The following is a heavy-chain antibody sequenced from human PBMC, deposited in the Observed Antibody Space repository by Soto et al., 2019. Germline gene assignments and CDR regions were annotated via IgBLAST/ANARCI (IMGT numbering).Heavy chain of an antibody. D-gene: IGHD3-16*01. CDR1: GFSLTTRGVG. J-gene: IGHJ5*02. Sequence: QITLKTSGPSLVKPTQTLTLTCTFSGFSLTTRGVGVGWIRQPPGKALECLALIYWDDDKRYSPSLQSSLSIPKDTSKNQVVLTMTNVDPVDTATYYCAHIPNYYQYDWFDPWGQGTLVSVSS. CDR3: AHIPNYYQYDWFDP. V-gene: IGHV2-5*02. CDR2: IYWDDDK.